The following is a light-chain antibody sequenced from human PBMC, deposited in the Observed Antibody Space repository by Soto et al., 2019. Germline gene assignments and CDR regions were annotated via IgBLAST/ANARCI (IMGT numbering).Light chain of an antibody. CDR1: QNIIFC. J-gene: IGKJ5*01. CDR3: QQYDNLSIT. Sequence: DIQMTQSPSSLSASVGDRVTITCRASQNIIFCLNWYQQKPGKAPKLLIYAASNLETGAPSRFSGGGYGTDFTFTISSMQTEDIGIYYCQQYDNLSITFGQGTRLEIK. CDR2: AAS. V-gene: IGKV1-33*01.